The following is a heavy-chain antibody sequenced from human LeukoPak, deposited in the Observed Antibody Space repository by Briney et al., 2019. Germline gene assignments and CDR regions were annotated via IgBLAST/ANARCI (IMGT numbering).Heavy chain of an antibody. V-gene: IGHV1-69*02. CDR1: GSTFSSYT. CDR3: AISTSHYRPNWFDP. CDR2: IIPILGIA. D-gene: IGHD2-2*01. Sequence: SVKVSCKASGSTFSSYTISWVRQAPGQGLEWMGRIIPILGIANYAQKFQGRVTITADKSTSTAYMELSSLRSEDTAVYYCAISTSHYRPNWFDPWGQGTLVTVSS. J-gene: IGHJ5*02.